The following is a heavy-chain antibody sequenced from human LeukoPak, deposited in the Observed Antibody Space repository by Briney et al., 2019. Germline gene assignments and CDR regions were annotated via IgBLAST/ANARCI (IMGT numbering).Heavy chain of an antibody. V-gene: IGHV4-59*01. CDR3: ARVLSTGRSDY. CDR1: GGSINTYY. J-gene: IGHJ4*02. Sequence: PSETLSLTCTVSGGSINTYYWSWIRQPPGKELEWLGYIYSDGSTNYNPSLKSRLTISVDTSKNQFSLKLSSVIPADTAVYYCARVLSTGRSDYWGQGTLVTVSS. D-gene: IGHD2-8*02. CDR2: IYSDGST.